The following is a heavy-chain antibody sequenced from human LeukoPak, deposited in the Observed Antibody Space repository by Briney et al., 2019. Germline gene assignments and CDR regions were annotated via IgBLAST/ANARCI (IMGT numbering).Heavy chain of an antibody. V-gene: IGHV1-18*01. Sequence: GASVKVSCKVSGYTFTSYGISWVRQAPGQGLEWMGWINAYNGNTNYAQKLQGRVTMTTDTSTSTAYMELRSLRSDDTTVYYCARDGELTTVTASYYYYYYMYVWGKGTTVIVSS. CDR1: GYTFTSYG. CDR2: INAYNGNT. CDR3: ARDGELTTVTASYYYYYYMYV. D-gene: IGHD4-17*01. J-gene: IGHJ6*03.